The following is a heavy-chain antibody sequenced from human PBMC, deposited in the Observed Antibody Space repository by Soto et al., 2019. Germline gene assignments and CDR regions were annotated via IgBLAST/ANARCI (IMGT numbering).Heavy chain of an antibody. D-gene: IGHD4-17*01. J-gene: IGHJ4*02. CDR1: VYTFITYG. CDR2: ISAYNGNA. V-gene: IGHV1-18*04. Sequence: SVKVSCKASVYTFITYGINWVRQAPGQGLEWMGWISAYNGNANYAQTLQDRGTLTTDTSTSTAYMELRSLRSDDTAVYYCARDRGPTYGGNAFDYWGQGTLVTASS. CDR3: ARDRGPTYGGNAFDY.